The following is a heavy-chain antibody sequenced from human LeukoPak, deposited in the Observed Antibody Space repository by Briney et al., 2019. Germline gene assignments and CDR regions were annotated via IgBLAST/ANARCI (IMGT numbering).Heavy chain of an antibody. Sequence: PGGSLRLSCAASGFTFSSYDMHWVRQATGKGLEWVSAIGTAGDTYYPGSVKGRFTISRENAKNSLYLQMNSLRAGDTAVYYCARGSLRYFDWSPVGGMDVWGQGTTVTVSS. CDR1: GFTFSSYD. V-gene: IGHV3-13*01. J-gene: IGHJ6*02. CDR2: IGTAGDT. D-gene: IGHD3-9*01. CDR3: ARGSLRYFDWSPVGGMDV.